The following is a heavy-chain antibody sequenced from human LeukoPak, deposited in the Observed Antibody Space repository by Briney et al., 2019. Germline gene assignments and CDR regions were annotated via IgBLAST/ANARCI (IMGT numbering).Heavy chain of an antibody. CDR2: ISYDGSNK. J-gene: IGHJ3*02. D-gene: IGHD3-3*01. Sequence: GGSLRLSCAASGFTFDDYGMSWVRQAPGKGLEWVAVISYDGSNKYYADSVKGRFTISRDNSKNTLYLQMNSLRAEDTAVYYCARVSGELRFLEWHNDAFDIWGQGTMVTVSS. CDR3: ARVSGELRFLEWHNDAFDI. V-gene: IGHV3-30*03. CDR1: GFTFDDYG.